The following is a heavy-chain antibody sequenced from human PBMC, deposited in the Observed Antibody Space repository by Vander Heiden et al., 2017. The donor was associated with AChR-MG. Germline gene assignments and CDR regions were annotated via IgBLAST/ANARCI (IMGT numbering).Heavy chain of an antibody. V-gene: IGHV3-7*01. CDR2: IKYDGTKM. CDR3: TRQNDY. J-gene: IGHJ4*02. CDR1: GSTFIIYW. Sequence: VHLVDSVGDLVQPGRSLSLPRTASGSTFIIYWIAWVRQAPGKGPGWVANIKYDGTKMNYVDTVKGRFTVTRDNAKNSVYLQMDRLRAEYTAIYYYTRQNDYWGQGTLVTVSS.